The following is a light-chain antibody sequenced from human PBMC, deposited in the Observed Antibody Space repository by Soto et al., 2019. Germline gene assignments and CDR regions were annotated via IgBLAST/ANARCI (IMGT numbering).Light chain of an antibody. CDR1: RSLFYSSNNNNY. V-gene: IGKV4-1*01. CDR2: WAS. J-gene: IGKJ1*01. Sequence: DIVMIQSPASLAVSLGERATMNCKSSRSLFYSSNNNNYLAWYQQKPGQPPKLLIYWASTRESGVPDRFSGSGSGTDFTLTIRSLQAEDVAVYYCQQYYTSPTWKCGQGNKGAIK. CDR3: QQYYTSPTWK.